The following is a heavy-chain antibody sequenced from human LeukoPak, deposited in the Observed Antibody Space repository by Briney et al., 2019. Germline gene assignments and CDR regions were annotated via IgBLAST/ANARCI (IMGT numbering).Heavy chain of an antibody. CDR3: AGLGYCSGGSCYPPLDYYYYMDV. CDR1: GYTFTSYD. J-gene: IGHJ6*03. Sequence: ASVKVSCKASGYTFTSYDINWVRQATGQGLEWMGWMNPNSGNTGYAQKFQGRVTMTRSTSISTAYMELSSLRSEDTAVYYCAGLGYCSGGSCYPPLDYYYYMDVWGKGTTVTVSS. V-gene: IGHV1-8*01. CDR2: MNPNSGNT. D-gene: IGHD2-15*01.